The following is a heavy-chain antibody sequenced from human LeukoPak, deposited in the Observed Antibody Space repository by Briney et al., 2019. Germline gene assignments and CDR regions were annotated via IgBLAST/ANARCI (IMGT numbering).Heavy chain of an antibody. V-gene: IGHV5-51*01. CDR1: EYSFTSYW. CDR2: IYPGYHNT. J-gene: IGHJ4*02. D-gene: IGHD6-13*01. Sequence: PGESLNISYKGSEYSFTSYWIGWVRHMPGKGLEWIGIIYPGYHNTRYSPCFQGQVTISADQAISTAYLQWSSLKASDTAMYYCARLSRNTIAAADYWGQGTLITVSS. CDR3: ARLSRNTIAAADY.